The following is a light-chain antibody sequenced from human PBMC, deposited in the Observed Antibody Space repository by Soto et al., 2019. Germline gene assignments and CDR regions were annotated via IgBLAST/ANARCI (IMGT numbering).Light chain of an antibody. CDR3: QQFDNLPFT. Sequence: DIQMTQSPSSLSASVGDRVTITCQASQDITNYLNWYQHKPGTAPKLLIYDASNLETEVPSRFSGSGSGTDCTLSISSLQPEDSATYYCQQFDNLPFTFGPGTKVDIK. CDR1: QDITNY. J-gene: IGKJ3*01. V-gene: IGKV1-33*01. CDR2: DAS.